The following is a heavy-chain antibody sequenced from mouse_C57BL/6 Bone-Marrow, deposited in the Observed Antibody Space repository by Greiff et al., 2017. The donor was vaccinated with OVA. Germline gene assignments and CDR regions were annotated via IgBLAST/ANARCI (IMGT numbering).Heavy chain of an antibody. CDR1: GYAFSSYW. V-gene: IGHV1-80*01. CDR3: ARGYYGSSLWYFDV. D-gene: IGHD1-1*01. J-gene: IGHJ1*03. CDR2: IYPGDGDT. Sequence: QVQLQQSGAELVKPGASVKISCKASGYAFSSYWMNWVKQRPGKGLEWIGQIYPGDGDTNYNGKFKGKATLTADKSSSTAYMQLSSLTSEDSAVYYCARGYYGSSLWYFDVWGTGTTVTVSS.